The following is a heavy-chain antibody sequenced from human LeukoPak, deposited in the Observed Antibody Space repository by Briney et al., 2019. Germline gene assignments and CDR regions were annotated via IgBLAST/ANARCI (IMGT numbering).Heavy chain of an antibody. CDR3: ARGALAAGERLKNNWFDP. V-gene: IGHV3-30-3*01. J-gene: IGHJ5*02. CDR2: ISYDGDKK. Sequence: GRSLRLSCTASGFTFSNYAMHWVRQAPGKGLQWVAIISYDGDKKEYTDSVKGRLTISRDNSKNTLSLQMNSLRAEDTALYYCARGALAAGERLKNNWFDPWGRGTLVTVSS. D-gene: IGHD6-13*01. CDR1: GFTFSNYA.